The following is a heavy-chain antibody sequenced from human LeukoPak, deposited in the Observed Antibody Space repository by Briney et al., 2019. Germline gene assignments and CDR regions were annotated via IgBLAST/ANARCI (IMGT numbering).Heavy chain of an antibody. V-gene: IGHV3-7*01. CDR3: ARDLWKVFDY. Sequence: SGGSLRLSCAASGFTFSSYWMSWVRQAPGKGLEWVANIKQDGSEKYYVDSVKGRFSISRDNAKHSLYLQMNSLRAENTAVYYCARDLWKVFDYWGQGTLVTVSS. J-gene: IGHJ4*02. CDR2: IKQDGSEK. CDR1: GFTFSSYW. D-gene: IGHD1-1*01.